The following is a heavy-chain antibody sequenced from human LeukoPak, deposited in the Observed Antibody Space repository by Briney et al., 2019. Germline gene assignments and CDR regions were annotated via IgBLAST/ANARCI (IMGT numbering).Heavy chain of an antibody. CDR2: IYRSGST. CDR1: GGSISSSNW. CDR3: ARDWSYGMDV. D-gene: IGHD3-3*01. V-gene: IGHV4-4*02. J-gene: IGHJ6*02. Sequence: SGTLSLTCAVSGGSISSSNWWSWVRQPPGKGLEWIGEIYRSGSTNYNPSLKSRVTISVDTSKNQFSLNLSSVTAADTAVYYCARDWSYGMDVWGQGTTVTVSS.